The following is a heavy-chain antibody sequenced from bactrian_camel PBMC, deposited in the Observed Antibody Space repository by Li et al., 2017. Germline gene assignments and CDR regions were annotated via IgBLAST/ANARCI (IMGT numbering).Heavy chain of an antibody. D-gene: IGHD2*01. J-gene: IGHJ4*01. CDR2: IYIPGGGT. CDR1: GHTRSVHL. Sequence: HVQLVESGGGSVQPGGSLKLSCATSGHTRSVHLMGWFRQVPGKEREGVAAIYIPGGGTAYSDSVKGRFTISQDNAKDTFYLQMNDLKPEDTAMYYCAARGTIYGPPLSAPTYNYWGQGTQVTVS. V-gene: IGHV3S1*01. CDR3: AARGTIYGPPLSAPTYNY.